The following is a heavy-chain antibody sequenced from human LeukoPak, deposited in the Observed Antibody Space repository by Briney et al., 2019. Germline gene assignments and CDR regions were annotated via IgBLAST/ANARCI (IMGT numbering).Heavy chain of an antibody. J-gene: IGHJ6*02. CDR1: GYSFTSYW. Sequence: GESLQISCQGSGYSFTSYWIGWVRQMPGKGLEWMGIIYPGDSDTRYSPSFQGQVTISADKSISTAYLQWSSLKASDTAMYYCARPRYDSSYYYYGMDVWGQGTTVTVSS. V-gene: IGHV5-51*01. CDR3: ARPRYDSSYYYYGMDV. D-gene: IGHD3-22*01. CDR2: IYPGDSDT.